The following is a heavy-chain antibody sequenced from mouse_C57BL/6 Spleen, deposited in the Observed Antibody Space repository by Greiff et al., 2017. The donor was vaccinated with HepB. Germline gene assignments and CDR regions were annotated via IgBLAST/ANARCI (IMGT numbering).Heavy chain of an antibody. Sequence: EVKLMESGPGLVKPSQSLSLTCSVTGYSITSGYYWNWIRQFPGNKLEWMGYISYDGSNNYNPSLKNRISITRDTSKNQFFLKLNSVTTEDTATYYCARDQTAQATTWFAYWGQGTLVTVSA. D-gene: IGHD3-2*02. CDR2: ISYDGSN. CDR1: GYSITSGYY. CDR3: ARDQTAQATTWFAY. V-gene: IGHV3-6*01. J-gene: IGHJ3*01.